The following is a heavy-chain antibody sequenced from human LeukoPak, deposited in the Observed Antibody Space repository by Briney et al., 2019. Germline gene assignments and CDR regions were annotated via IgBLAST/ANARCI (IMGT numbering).Heavy chain of an antibody. CDR3: ARLYSGSLIFDY. D-gene: IGHD1-26*01. CDR2: IIPIFGTA. J-gene: IGHJ4*02. CDR1: GGTFSSYA. V-gene: IGHV1-69*01. Sequence: ASVTVSCTASGGTFSSYAISWVRQAPGQGLEWMGGIIPIFGTANYAQKFQGRVTITADESTSTAYMELSSLRSEDTAVYYCARLYSGSLIFDYWGQGTLVTVSS.